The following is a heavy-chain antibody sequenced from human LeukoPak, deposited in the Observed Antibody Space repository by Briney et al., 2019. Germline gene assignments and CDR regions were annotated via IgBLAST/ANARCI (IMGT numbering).Heavy chain of an antibody. Sequence: SETLSLTCTVSDSSITSTYYWAWFRQPPGKGLEWIATVFRLQTVRTFNNPSLESRVTVSLDPSQNQFSLNLTSVTAADTALYFCARVLHAPYLIDSWGQGTLVTVSS. D-gene: IGHD2-8*01. J-gene: IGHJ4*02. CDR2: VFRLQTVRT. CDR1: DSSITSTYY. CDR3: ARVLHAPYLIDS. V-gene: IGHV4-38-2*02.